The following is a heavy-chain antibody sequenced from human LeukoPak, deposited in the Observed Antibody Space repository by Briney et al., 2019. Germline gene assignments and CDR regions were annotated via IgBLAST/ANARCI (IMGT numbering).Heavy chain of an antibody. D-gene: IGHD3-16*02. CDR3: AREKRRPPTYYDYVWGSYRPQGWFDP. CDR1: GYTFTTYG. V-gene: IGHV1-18*01. Sequence: DSLKVSCKASGYTFTTYGISWMRQAPGQGLEWIGWVSAYNGNTNYAQILQGIVTMTTDTSASTAYMELRSLRSDDTAVYYCAREKRRPPTYYDYVWGSYRPQGWFDPWGEGTLVTVSS. CDR2: VSAYNGNT. J-gene: IGHJ5*02.